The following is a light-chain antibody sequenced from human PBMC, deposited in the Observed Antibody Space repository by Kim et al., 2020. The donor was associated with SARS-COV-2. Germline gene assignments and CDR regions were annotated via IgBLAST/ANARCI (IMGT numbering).Light chain of an antibody. CDR1: SSNIGNNY. Sequence: QSMLTQPPSVSAAPGQKVTISCSGSSSNIGNNYVSWYQQLPGTAPKLLIYDSNNRPSGIPDRFSGSKSGTSATLDITGLQPGDEADYYCGTWDSSLSGGVFGGGTQLTVL. J-gene: IGLJ2*01. CDR3: GTWDSSLSGGV. CDR2: DSN. V-gene: IGLV1-51*01.